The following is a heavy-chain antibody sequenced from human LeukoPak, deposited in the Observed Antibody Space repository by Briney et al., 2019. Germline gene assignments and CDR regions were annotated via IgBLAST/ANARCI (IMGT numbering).Heavy chain of an antibody. V-gene: IGHV1-2*02. J-gene: IGHJ4*02. CDR1: GYTFTGYY. CDR3: ARNALGLSY. CDR2: INPNSGGT. D-gene: IGHD2-8*01. Sequence: GASVKVSCKASGYTFTGYYMHWVRQAPGQGLEWMGWINPNSGGTNYAQNFQGRVTMTRDTSISTAYMELSRMISDDTAIYYCARNALGLSYWGQGTLVTVSS.